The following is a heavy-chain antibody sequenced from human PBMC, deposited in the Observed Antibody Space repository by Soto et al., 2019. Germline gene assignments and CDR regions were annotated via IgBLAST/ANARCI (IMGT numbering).Heavy chain of an antibody. D-gene: IGHD4-17*01. Sequence: ASVKVSCKASGYTFTSYGISWVRQAPGQGLEWMGWISAYNGNTNYAQKPQGRVTMTTDTSTSTAYMELRSLRSDDTAVYYCARDLPLIDVVTTDYYGMDVWGQGTTVTVSS. CDR1: GYTFTSYG. CDR2: ISAYNGNT. J-gene: IGHJ6*02. CDR3: ARDLPLIDVVTTDYYGMDV. V-gene: IGHV1-18*04.